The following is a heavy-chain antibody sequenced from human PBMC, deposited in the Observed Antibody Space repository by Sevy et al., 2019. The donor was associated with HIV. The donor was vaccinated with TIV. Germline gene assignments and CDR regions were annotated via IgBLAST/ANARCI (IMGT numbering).Heavy chain of an antibody. CDR2: ISTSSSHT. D-gene: IGHD5-18*01. V-gene: IGHV3-11*06. Sequence: GGSLRLSCTASGFTFSGYYMSWIRQAPGKGLEWVSYISTSSSHTNYPDSVKGRFTISRDNAKNSLYLQMNSLRAEDTAVYYCARVRYNYCHKYFDYWGPGTLVTVSS. CDR1: GFTFSGYY. J-gene: IGHJ4*01. CDR3: ARVRYNYCHKYFDY.